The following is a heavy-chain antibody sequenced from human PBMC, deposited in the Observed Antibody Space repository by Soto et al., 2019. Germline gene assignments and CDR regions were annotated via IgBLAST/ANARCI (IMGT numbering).Heavy chain of an antibody. CDR3: ARGWRRSAILDWFDP. V-gene: IGHV4-30-4*01. J-gene: IGHJ5*02. D-gene: IGHD2-2*01. CDR1: GGSISSGDYY. CDR2: IYYSGST. Sequence: QVQLQESGPGLVKPSQTLSLTCTVSGGSISSGDYYWSWIRQPPGKGLEWIGYIYYSGSTYYNPSLKSRVTISVDTSKNQFSLKLSSVTAADTAVYYCARGWRRSAILDWFDPWGQGTLVTVSS.